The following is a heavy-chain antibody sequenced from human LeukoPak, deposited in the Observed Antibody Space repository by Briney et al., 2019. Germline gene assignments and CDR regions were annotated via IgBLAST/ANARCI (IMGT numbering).Heavy chain of an antibody. J-gene: IGHJ6*03. CDR3: ARGMIQCMDV. V-gene: IGHV1-8*01. D-gene: IGHD3-22*01. CDR2: MSPNTGNT. Sequence: ASVKVSCNTSGYTFTSYDINWVRQATGQGLEWMGYMSPNTGNTGYAQKFQGRVTMTRNTSINTAYMELSSLRSEDTAVYYCARGMIQCMDVWGKGTTVTVSS. CDR1: GYTFTSYD.